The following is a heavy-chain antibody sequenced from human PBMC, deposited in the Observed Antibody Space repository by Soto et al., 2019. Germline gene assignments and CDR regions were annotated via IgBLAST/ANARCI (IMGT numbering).Heavy chain of an antibody. J-gene: IGHJ5*02. Sequence: ASVKFSCKASGYVFTAFYINWVRQAPGQGLEWMGWVNPNTGVTKYAQKFQGRVTMTRDTSINTAYMELSGLTSDDTAVYYCTTLRLDPWGQGTLVTVSS. CDR1: GYVFTAFY. D-gene: IGHD3-9*01. CDR3: TTLRLDP. CDR2: VNPNTGVT. V-gene: IGHV1-2*02.